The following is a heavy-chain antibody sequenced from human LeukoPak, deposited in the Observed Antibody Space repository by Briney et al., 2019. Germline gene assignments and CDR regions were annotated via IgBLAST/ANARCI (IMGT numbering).Heavy chain of an antibody. V-gene: IGHV3-66*01. CDR2: IYSGGST. CDR3: ARASPSSSLYY. Sequence: GGSLRLSCAASGFTVSSNYMSWVRQAPGKGLEWVSVIYSGGSTYYADSVKGRFTISRDNSKNTLYLQMNSLRAEDTAVYYCARASPSSSLYYWGQGTLVTVSS. CDR1: GFTVSSNY. J-gene: IGHJ4*02. D-gene: IGHD6-13*01.